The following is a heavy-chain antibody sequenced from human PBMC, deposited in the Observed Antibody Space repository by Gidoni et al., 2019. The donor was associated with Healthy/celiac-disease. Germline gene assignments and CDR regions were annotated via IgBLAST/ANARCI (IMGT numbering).Heavy chain of an antibody. J-gene: IGHJ4*02. V-gene: IGHV4-59*01. Sequence: QVQLQESGPGLVKPSETLSLTCTVSGGSISSYYWSWIRQPPGKGLEWIGYIYYSGSTNYNPSLKSRVTISVDTSKNQFSLKLSAVTAADTAVYYCARVQGWLQGPYYFDYWGQGTLVTVSS. CDR2: IYYSGST. CDR3: ARVQGWLQGPYYFDY. CDR1: GGSISSYY. D-gene: IGHD5-12*01.